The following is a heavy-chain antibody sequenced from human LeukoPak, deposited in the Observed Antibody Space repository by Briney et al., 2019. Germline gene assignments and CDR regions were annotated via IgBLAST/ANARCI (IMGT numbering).Heavy chain of an antibody. CDR1: GYTFTGYY. J-gene: IGHJ1*01. Sequence: ASVKVSCKASGYTFTGYYMHWVRQAPGQGLEWMGWINPNSGGTNYAQKFQGRVTMTRDTSISTAYMELSRLRSGDTAVYYCARVPSSGSYPRYFQHWGQGTLVTVSS. CDR2: INPNSGGT. CDR3: ARVPSSGSYPRYFQH. V-gene: IGHV1-2*02. D-gene: IGHD1-26*01.